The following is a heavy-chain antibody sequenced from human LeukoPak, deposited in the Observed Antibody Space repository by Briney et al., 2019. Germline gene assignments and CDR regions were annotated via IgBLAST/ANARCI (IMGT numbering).Heavy chain of an antibody. Sequence: TGGSLRLSCAASGFTVSSNYMSWVRQVPGKGLVWVSHINSDGSWTSYADSVKGRFTISKDNAKNTVYLQMNSLRAEDTAVYYCVSFYETYWGRGTLVTVSS. V-gene: IGHV3-74*01. CDR3: VSFYETY. D-gene: IGHD2/OR15-2a*01. CDR1: GFTVSSNY. J-gene: IGHJ4*02. CDR2: INSDGSWT.